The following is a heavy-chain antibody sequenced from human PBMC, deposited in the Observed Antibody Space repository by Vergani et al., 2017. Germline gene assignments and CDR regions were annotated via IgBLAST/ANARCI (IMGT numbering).Heavy chain of an antibody. CDR3: ARMKGPSNWFAP. V-gene: IGHV1-3*01. CDR2: INAGNGNT. Sequence: QVQLVQSGAEVKKPGASVKVSCKASGYTFTSYAMHWVRQAPGQRLEWMGWINAGNGNTKYSQKFQGRVTITRDTSASTAYMELSSLRSEDTAVYYCARMKGPSNWFAPWGQGTLVTVSS. J-gene: IGHJ5*02. CDR1: GYTFTSYA.